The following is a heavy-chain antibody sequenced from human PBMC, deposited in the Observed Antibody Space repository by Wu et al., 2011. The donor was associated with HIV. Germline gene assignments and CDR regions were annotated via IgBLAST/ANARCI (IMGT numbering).Heavy chain of an antibody. D-gene: IGHD7-27*01. J-gene: IGHJ3*01. Sequence: QVQLVQSGAEVRKPGASVKVSCKASGYMFTGFYIHWVRQAPGQGLEWMGWINPNSGGTSSAQTFQGRVSMTRDTSISTAYMELSGLTSDDTAVYYCASVSVILGDVFDVWGQGTMVTVSS. V-gene: IGHV1-2*02. CDR1: GYMFTGFY. CDR2: INPNSGGT. CDR3: ASVSVILGDVFDV.